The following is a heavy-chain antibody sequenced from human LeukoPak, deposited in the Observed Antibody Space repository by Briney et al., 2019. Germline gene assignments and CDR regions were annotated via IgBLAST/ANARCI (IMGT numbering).Heavy chain of an antibody. Sequence: GGSLRLSCAASGFTFSSYSMNWVRQAPGKGLEWVALIWYDGSSKHYADSVRGRFTISRDNSKNTLYLQMNSLRAEDTAVYYCARDFELSHWGQGTLVTVSS. CDR2: IWYDGSSK. CDR1: GFTFSSYS. J-gene: IGHJ4*02. V-gene: IGHV3-33*08. CDR3: ARDFELSH. D-gene: IGHD3-16*02.